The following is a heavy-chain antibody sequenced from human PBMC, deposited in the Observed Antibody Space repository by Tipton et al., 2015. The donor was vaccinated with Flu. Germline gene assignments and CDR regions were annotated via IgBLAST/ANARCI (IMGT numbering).Heavy chain of an antibody. D-gene: IGHD6-19*01. CDR3: ARALYSTGWIWEF. CDR1: GGSVDSTTYY. Sequence: TLSLTCSVSGGSVDSTTYYWGWIRQPPHKGLEWVGSISDSGGAYYSPSLKSRVTISVDTSKNQFSLKLSSVTAADTAVYYCARALYSTGWIWEFWGQGTLVTVSS. V-gene: IGHV4-39*07. J-gene: IGHJ4*02. CDR2: ISDSGGA.